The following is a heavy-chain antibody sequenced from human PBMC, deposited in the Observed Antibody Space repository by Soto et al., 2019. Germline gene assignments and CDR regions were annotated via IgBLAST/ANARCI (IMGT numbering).Heavy chain of an antibody. CDR2: IIPIFGTA. V-gene: IGHV1-69*01. CDR3: ARQYSSRGDFDY. J-gene: IGHJ4*02. CDR1: GGTFSSYA. Sequence: QVQLVQSGAEVKKPGSSVKVSCKASGGTFSSYAISWVRQAPGQGLEWMGGIIPIFGTANYAQKFQCRVTITADESTSTAYVELSSLRSEDTAGYYCARQYSSRGDFDYWGQGTLVTVSS. D-gene: IGHD6-13*01.